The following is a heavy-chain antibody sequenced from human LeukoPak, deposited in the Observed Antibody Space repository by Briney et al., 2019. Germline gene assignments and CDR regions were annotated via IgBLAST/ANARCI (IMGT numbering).Heavy chain of an antibody. Sequence: SGGSLRLSCAASGFTFSSYAMSWVRPAPGRGLEWVSAICGSGGSTYYADSVKGRFTISRGNSKNTLYLQMNSLRAEDAAVYYCAKDASGWYEYYFDYWGQGTLVTVSS. D-gene: IGHD6-19*01. CDR1: GFTFSSYA. CDR2: ICGSGGST. J-gene: IGHJ4*02. CDR3: AKDASGWYEYYFDY. V-gene: IGHV3-23*01.